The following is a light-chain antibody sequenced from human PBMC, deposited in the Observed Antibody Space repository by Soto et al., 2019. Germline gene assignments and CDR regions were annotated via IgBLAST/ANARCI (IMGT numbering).Light chain of an antibody. CDR2: GAS. J-gene: IGKJ2*02. CDR1: QSVSSSY. Sequence: EIVLTQSPGTLSLSPGERATLSCRASQSVSSSYLAWYQQKPGQAPRLLIYGASSRATGIPDRFSGSGSGTDFPLTISRLEPEDFAVYYCQQYCSSPPCTFGQGTKLEIK. V-gene: IGKV3-20*01. CDR3: QQYCSSPPCT.